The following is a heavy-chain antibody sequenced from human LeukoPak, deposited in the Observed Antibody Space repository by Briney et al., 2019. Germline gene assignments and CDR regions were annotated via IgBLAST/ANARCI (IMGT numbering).Heavy chain of an antibody. CDR1: GFTFSSYG. Sequence: GGSLRLSCAASGFTFSSYGMQWGRQAPGKGLEWVAVISYDGSNKYYADSVKGRFTISRDNSKNTLYLQMNSLRAEDMAVYYSAARIAMTTIWSPPYSYYAMDVWGQGTTVTVSS. CDR2: ISYDGSNK. CDR3: AARIAMTTIWSPPYSYYAMDV. D-gene: IGHD5-24*01. J-gene: IGHJ6*02. V-gene: IGHV3-30*03.